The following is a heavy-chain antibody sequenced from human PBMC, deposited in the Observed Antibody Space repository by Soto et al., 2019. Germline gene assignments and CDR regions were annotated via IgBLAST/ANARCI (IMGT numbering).Heavy chain of an antibody. CDR2: IIPIFGTA. D-gene: IGHD3-16*02. J-gene: IGHJ4*01. CDR1: GGTFSSHA. CDR3: ARGLRLGELSFCY. V-gene: IGHV1-69*01. Sequence: QVQLVQSGAEVKKPGSSVKVSCKASGGTFSSHAISWVRQAPGQGLEWMGGIIPIFGTAKYAQNFQGRVTITADESTSTANMELSSLRSEDTAVYYCARGLRLGELSFCYWGQGTLVTVSS.